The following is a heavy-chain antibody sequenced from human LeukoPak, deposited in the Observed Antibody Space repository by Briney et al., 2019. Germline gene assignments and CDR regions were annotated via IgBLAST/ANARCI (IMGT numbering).Heavy chain of an antibody. CDR3: ARDRWAITMVRGVYYMDV. D-gene: IGHD3-10*01. CDR2: IIPIFGTA. CDR1: GGTFSSYA. Sequence: ASVKVSCKASGGTFSSYAISWVRQAPGQGPEWMGRIIPIFGTANYAQKFQGRVTITTDESTSTAYMELSSLRSEDTAVYYCARDRWAITMVRGVYYMDVWGKGTTVTVSS. V-gene: IGHV1-69*05. J-gene: IGHJ6*03.